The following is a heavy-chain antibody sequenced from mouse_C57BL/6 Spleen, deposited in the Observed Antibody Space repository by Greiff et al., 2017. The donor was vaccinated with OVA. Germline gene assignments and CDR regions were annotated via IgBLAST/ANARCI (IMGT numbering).Heavy chain of an antibody. CDR3: ARMATTVVAPYYFDY. CDR1: GYTFTDYN. J-gene: IGHJ2*01. Sequence: EVQLQESGPELVKPGASVKIPCKASGYTFTDYNMDWVKQSHGKSLEWIGDINPNNGGTIYNQKFKGKATLTVDKSSSTAYMELRSLTSEDTAVYYCARMATTVVAPYYFDYWGQGTTLTVSS. V-gene: IGHV1-18*01. D-gene: IGHD1-1*01. CDR2: INPNNGGT.